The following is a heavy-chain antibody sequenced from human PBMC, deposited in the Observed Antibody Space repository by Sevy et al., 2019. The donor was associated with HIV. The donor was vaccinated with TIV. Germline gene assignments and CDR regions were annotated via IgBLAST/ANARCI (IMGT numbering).Heavy chain of an antibody. CDR1: GFTFDDYA. Sequence: GGSLRLSCAASGFTFDDYAMHWVRQAPGKGLEWVSGISWNSGSIGYADSVKGRFTISRDNAKNSLYLQMNSLRAEDTALYYCAKAGKATRQYYFDYWGQGTLVTVSS. CDR2: ISWNSGSI. CDR3: AKAGKATRQYYFDY. V-gene: IGHV3-9*01. D-gene: IGHD3-10*01. J-gene: IGHJ4*02.